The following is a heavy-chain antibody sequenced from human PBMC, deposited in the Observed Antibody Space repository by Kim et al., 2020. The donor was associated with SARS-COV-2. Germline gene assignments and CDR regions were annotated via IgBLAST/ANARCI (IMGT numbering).Heavy chain of an antibody. CDR2: ISFEGSKT. CDR3: AKDKDGDPYYFYNAMDV. J-gene: IGHJ6*02. Sequence: GGSLRLSCAASGFTFSNYAMHWVRQAPGKGLEWLAVISFEGSKTYYADSVKGRFTISRDNSKNTMNLQMNSLRAEDTAVYHCAKDKDGDPYYFYNAMDVWGQGTAVTVSS. CDR1: GFTFSNYA. D-gene: IGHD4-17*01. V-gene: IGHV3-30*04.